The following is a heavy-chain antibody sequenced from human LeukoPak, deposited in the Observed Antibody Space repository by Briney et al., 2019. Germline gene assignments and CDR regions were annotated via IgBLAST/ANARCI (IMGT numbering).Heavy chain of an antibody. V-gene: IGHV4-4*07. CDR3: ARDRCSGGRCNPPDAFDI. CDR2: IYTSGST. Sequence: SETLSLTCTVSGGSISSYYWSWIRQPAGKGLEWIGRIYTSGSTNYNPSLKSRVTMSVDTSKNQFSLKLSSVTAADTAVYYCARDRCSGGRCNPPDAFDIWGQGTMVTV. CDR1: GGSISSYY. D-gene: IGHD2-15*01. J-gene: IGHJ3*02.